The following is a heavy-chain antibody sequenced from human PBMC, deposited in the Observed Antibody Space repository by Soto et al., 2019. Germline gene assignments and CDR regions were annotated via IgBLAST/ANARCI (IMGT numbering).Heavy chain of an antibody. CDR3: ASYSSSREGYFDY. J-gene: IGHJ4*02. V-gene: IGHV4-34*01. D-gene: IGHD6-6*01. CDR2: VNHSGNT. CDR1: GGSFSSFY. Sequence: PSETLSLTCAVSGGSFSSFYWSWIRQSPTKGLEWIGEVNHSGNTNYNPTLKGRVTVSVDKSKNQFSLKLSSVTAADTAVYYCASYSSSREGYFDYWGQGTLVTVSS.